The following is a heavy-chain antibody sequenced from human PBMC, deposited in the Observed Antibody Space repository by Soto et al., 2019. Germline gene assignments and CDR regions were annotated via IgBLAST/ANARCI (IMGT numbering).Heavy chain of an antibody. CDR3: AHRREGAVEGWFDP. CDR1: GFSLSTSGVG. V-gene: IGHV2-5*02. J-gene: IGHJ5*02. Sequence: SVPTLVNPTQTLTLTCTFSGFSLSTSGVGVGWIRQPPGKALEWLALIYWDDDKRYSPSLKSRLTITKDTSKNQVVLTMTNMDPVDTATYYCAHRREGAVEGWFDPWGQGTLVTVSS. CDR2: IYWDDDK. D-gene: IGHD1-26*01.